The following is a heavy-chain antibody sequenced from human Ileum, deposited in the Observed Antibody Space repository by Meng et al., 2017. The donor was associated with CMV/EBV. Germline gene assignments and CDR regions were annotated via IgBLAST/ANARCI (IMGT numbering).Heavy chain of an antibody. D-gene: IGHD2-15*01. CDR2: ISRGDSTT. V-gene: IGHV3-48*03. Sequence: GESLKISCTASGLIFSTFDMNWVRQAPGKGLEWISYISRGDSTTYYADSVRGRFTISRDNAKNSLYLQMDNLRADDTAVYYCVREDIVVFDYWGQGTLVTVSS. CDR1: GLIFSTFD. J-gene: IGHJ4*02. CDR3: VREDIVVFDY.